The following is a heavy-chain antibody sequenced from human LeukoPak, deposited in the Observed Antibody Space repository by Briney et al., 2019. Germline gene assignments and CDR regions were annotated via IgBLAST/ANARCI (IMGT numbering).Heavy chain of an antibody. CDR2: ISGNSGTT. J-gene: IGHJ4*02. Sequence: RGSLRLSCAASGFTFSSYAMSWVRQAPGMGLEWVSAISGNSGTTYYADSVKGRFSISRDNSKNTVFLQMNSLRAEDTAVYYCARRAGGYSHPYDYWGQGILVTVSS. D-gene: IGHD4-23*01. CDR3: ARRAGGYSHPYDY. V-gene: IGHV3-23*01. CDR1: GFTFSSYA.